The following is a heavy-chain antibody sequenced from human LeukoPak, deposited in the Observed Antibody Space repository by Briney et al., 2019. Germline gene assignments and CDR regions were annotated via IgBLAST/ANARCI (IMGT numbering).Heavy chain of an antibody. CDR3: AKDSNYYGSGSAYFDY. CDR1: GFIFSSYA. V-gene: IGHV3-23*01. CDR2: MSSSDDGR. D-gene: IGHD3-10*01. Sequence: GGSLRLSCTASGFIFSSYAMSWVRQAPGKGLEWVSAMSSSDDGRYYADSVKGRFTISRDNSKNTLYLQMNSLRAEDTAVYYCAKDSNYYGSGSAYFDYWGQGTLVTVSS. J-gene: IGHJ4*02.